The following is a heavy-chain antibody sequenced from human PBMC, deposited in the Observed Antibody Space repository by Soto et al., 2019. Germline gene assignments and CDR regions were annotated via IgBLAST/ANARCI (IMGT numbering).Heavy chain of an antibody. CDR1: GFTFSSYG. CDR3: AKGGPLYDYVWGSYRYLDY. CDR2: ISYDGSNK. D-gene: IGHD3-16*02. J-gene: IGHJ4*02. V-gene: IGHV3-30*18. Sequence: GGSLRLSCAASGFTFSSYGMHWVRQAPGKGLEWVAVISYDGSNKYYADSVKGRFTISRDNSKNTLYLQMNSLRAEDTAVYYCAKGGPLYDYVWGSYRYLDYWGQGTLVTVSS.